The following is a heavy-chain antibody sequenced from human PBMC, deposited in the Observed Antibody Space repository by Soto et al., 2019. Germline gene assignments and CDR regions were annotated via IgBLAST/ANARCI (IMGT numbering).Heavy chain of an antibody. V-gene: IGHV4-31*03. J-gene: IGHJ4*02. Sequence: SETLSLTCTVSGGSISSGGYYWSWIRQHPGKGLEWIGYIYYSGSTYYNPSLKSRVTISVDTSKNQFSLKLSSVTAADTAVYYCARSGYGVFDYWGQGTLVTVSS. CDR3: ARSGYGVFDY. CDR2: IYYSGST. D-gene: IGHD5-12*01. CDR1: GGSISSGGYY.